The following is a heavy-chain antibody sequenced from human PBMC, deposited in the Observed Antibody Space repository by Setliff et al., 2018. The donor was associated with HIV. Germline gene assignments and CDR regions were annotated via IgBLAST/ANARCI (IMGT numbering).Heavy chain of an antibody. V-gene: IGHV4-38-2*01. CDR3: AGEFLEWLTPGYYFDY. CDR2: IYHSGST. CDR1: GYSISSGYY. Sequence: SETLSLTCAVSGYSISSGYYWGWIRQPPGKGLEWIGSIYHSGSTYYNPSLKSRVTISVDTSKNQFSLKLSSVTAADTAVYYCAGEFLEWLTPGYYFDYWGQGTLVTVS. J-gene: IGHJ4*02. D-gene: IGHD3-3*01.